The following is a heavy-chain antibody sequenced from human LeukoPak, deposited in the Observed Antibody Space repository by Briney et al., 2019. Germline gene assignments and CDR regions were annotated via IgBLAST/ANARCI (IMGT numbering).Heavy chain of an antibody. CDR3: ARDQAFVYCSGGTCYDDY. J-gene: IGHJ4*02. Sequence: ASVTVSCTASGYTFTGYYMHWVRQAHGQGLEWMRWINPNSGDTHYAQKFQGRVTMTRDTSINTAYMELSRLRSDDTAVYYCARDQAFVYCSGGTCYDDYWGQGSLVTVSS. D-gene: IGHD2-15*01. CDR1: GYTFTGYY. V-gene: IGHV1-2*02. CDR2: INPNSGDT.